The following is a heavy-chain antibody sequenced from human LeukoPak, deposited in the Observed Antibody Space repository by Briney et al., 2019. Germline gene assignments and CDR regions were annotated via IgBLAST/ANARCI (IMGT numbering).Heavy chain of an antibody. J-gene: IGHJ4*02. D-gene: IGHD1-1*01. CDR1: GGPLNSYA. CDR3: ARGRRDWNDVSY. Sequence: AVSVSFQASGGPLNSYAIRLVRQAPGQGLEWVGGIIPIFGTANYAQKLQGRVTTTTNESTSTAYMELSSLTSEDTAVYYCARGRRDWNDVSYGGQGPLATVSA. V-gene: IGHV1-69*05. CDR2: IIPIFGTA.